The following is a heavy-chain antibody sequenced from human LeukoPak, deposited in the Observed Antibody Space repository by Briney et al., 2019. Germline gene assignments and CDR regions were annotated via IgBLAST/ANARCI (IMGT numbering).Heavy chain of an antibody. J-gene: IGHJ5*02. D-gene: IGHD5-12*01. CDR3: ARGGYSGYDRGNWFDP. V-gene: IGHV5-51*01. CDR1: GYSFTSYW. Sequence: GESLKISCKGSGYSFTSYWIGWVRQMPGKGLEWMGIIYPGDSDTRYSPSFQGQVTISADKSISTAYLQWSSLKASDTAMYYCARGGYSGYDRGNWFDPWGQGTLVTVSS. CDR2: IYPGDSDT.